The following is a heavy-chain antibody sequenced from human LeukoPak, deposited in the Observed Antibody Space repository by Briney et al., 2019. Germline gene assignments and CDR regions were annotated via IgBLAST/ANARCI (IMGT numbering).Heavy chain of an antibody. CDR1: GGSNSSGDYY. Sequence: PSETLSLXCTVSGGSNSSGDYYWSWNRQPPGKGLEWIGYIYYSGSTYYNPSLKSRVTISVDTSKNQFSLKLSSVTAADTAVYYCARDLHTPGDYGDYGSPPNWFDPWGQGTLVTVSS. V-gene: IGHV4-30-4*08. CDR3: ARDLHTPGDYGDYGSPPNWFDP. D-gene: IGHD4-17*01. J-gene: IGHJ5*02. CDR2: IYYSGST.